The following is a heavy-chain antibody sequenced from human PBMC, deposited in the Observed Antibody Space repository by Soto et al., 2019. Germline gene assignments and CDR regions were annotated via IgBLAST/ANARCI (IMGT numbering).Heavy chain of an antibody. CDR1: GYSFNSDW. J-gene: IGHJ6*04. CDR3: GKLAATCYDYFCLYYYALEV. CDR2: IHPSYSDT. V-gene: IGHV5-51*01. Sequence: GEALKISCKGSGYSFNSDWIGWVRQMPGKGLEWMGIIHPSYSDTRYSPSFQGQVTISVDKSISTAYVQWSSLKASDTAMYYCGKLAATCYDYFCLYYYALEVWGEGTVVTDPS. D-gene: IGHD3-3*01.